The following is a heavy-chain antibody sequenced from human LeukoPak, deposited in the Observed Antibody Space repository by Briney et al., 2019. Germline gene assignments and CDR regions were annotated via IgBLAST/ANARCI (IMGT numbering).Heavy chain of an antibody. V-gene: IGHV3-15*01. CDR2: IKSKTDGGTT. CDR3: TMQVATIYDY. J-gene: IGHJ4*02. D-gene: IGHD5-12*01. Sequence: PGGSLRLSCAASGFTFSNARMSWVRQAPGMGLEWVGRIKSKTDGGTTDYAAPVKGRFAISRDDSKNTLYLQMNSLKTEDTAVYYCTMQVATIYDYWGQGTLVTVSS. CDR1: GFTFSNAR.